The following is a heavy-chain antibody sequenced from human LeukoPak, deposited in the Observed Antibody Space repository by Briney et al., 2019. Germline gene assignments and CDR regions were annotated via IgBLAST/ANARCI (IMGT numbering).Heavy chain of an antibody. CDR3: AKGGGNSGYDYIDY. CDR1: GFTFNFYS. V-gene: IGHV3-30*18. D-gene: IGHD5-12*01. CDR2: ISYDGSNK. J-gene: IGHJ4*02. Sequence: GGSLRLSCAASGFTFNFYSMHWVRQAPGKGLEWVAVISYDGSNKYYADSVKGRFTISSDNSKNTLYLQMNSLRAEDTAVYYCAKGGGNSGYDYIDYWGQGTLVTVSS.